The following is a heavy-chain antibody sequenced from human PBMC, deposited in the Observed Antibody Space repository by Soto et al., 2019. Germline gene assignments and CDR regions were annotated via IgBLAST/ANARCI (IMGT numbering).Heavy chain of an antibody. D-gene: IGHD3-10*01. CDR1: GYTFSSYD. CDR3: ARGGVFFFAAPTNPFDY. CDR2: MNPNSGNT. Sequence: GASVKVSCTASGYTFSSYDMHWVGHAPGRRLEWMGWMNPNSGNTGYAQKFQGRVTMTRNTSISTAYMELSSLRSEDTAVYYCARGGVFFFAAPTNPFDYWGQGTLVTVSS. J-gene: IGHJ4*02. V-gene: IGHV1-8*02.